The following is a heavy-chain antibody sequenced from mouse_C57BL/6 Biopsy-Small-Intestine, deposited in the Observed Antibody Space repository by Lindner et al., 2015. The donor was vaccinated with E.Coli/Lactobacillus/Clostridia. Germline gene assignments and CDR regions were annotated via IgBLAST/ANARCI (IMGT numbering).Heavy chain of an antibody. V-gene: IGHV5-17*01. CDR2: ISSGSGTI. Sequence: VQLQESGGGLVKPGGSRKLSCAASEFTFSDYGMHWVRQAPEKGLEWVAYISSGSGTIYSADTVKGRFTISRDNAKNTLFLQMTSLRSEDTAMYYCTRGRNYSYPMDYWGQGTSVTVSS. J-gene: IGHJ4*01. D-gene: IGHD2-1*01. CDR3: TRGRNYSYPMDY. CDR1: EFTFSDYG.